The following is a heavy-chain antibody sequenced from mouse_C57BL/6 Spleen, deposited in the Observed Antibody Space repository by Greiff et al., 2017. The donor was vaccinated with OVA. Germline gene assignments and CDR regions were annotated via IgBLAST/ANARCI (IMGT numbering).Heavy chain of an antibody. Sequence: EVHLVESGGDLVKPGGSLKLSCAASGFTFSSYGMSWVRQTPDKRLEWVATISSGGSNTYYHDNVKGRVTFSRDNAKNTLYLQMSSLKSEDTAMYYCARIGYYSNLLNYAMDYWGQGTSVTVSS. J-gene: IGHJ4*01. CDR3: ARIGYYSNLLNYAMDY. CDR2: ISSGGSNT. CDR1: GFTFSSYG. V-gene: IGHV5-6*01. D-gene: IGHD2-5*01.